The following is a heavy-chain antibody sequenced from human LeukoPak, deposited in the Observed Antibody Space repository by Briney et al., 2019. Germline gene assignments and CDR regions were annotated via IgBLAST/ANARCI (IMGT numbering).Heavy chain of an antibody. CDR2: INPSGGST. J-gene: IGHJ4*02. Sequence: ASVKVSCKASGYTFTSYYMHWVRQAPGQGLEWMGIINPSGGSTSYAQKFQGRVTMTRDMSTSTVYMELSRLTSDDTALYYCARDPGTMVRGLIRRDFDYWGQGTLVTVSS. CDR3: ARDPGTMVRGLIRRDFDY. D-gene: IGHD3-10*01. CDR1: GYTFTSYY. V-gene: IGHV1-46*01.